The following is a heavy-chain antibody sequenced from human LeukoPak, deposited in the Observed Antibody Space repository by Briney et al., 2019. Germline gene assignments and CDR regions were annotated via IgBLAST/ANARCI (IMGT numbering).Heavy chain of an antibody. Sequence: PSETLSLTCSVSGDSITGYSWSWIRQTPGKGLEWIGYIYYNGDIHYNPSLNSRLSMSVDTPKKQFSLNLRSVTAADTAVYYCVRGPYGSSISNWFDPWGQGLLVTVSS. CDR3: VRGPYGSSISNWFDP. CDR1: GDSITGYS. J-gene: IGHJ5*02. V-gene: IGHV4-59*01. D-gene: IGHD3-10*01. CDR2: IYYNGDI.